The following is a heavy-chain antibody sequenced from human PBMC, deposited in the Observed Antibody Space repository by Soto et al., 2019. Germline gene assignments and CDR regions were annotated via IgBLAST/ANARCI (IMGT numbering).Heavy chain of an antibody. Sequence: QVQLVQSGAEVKEPGASVKISCKGSGYTFTNFYIHWVRQAPGQGLEWMGIVNPNGGSTNYAQNFKGTITISRDTSTSTVYMDLSSLRSEDTAVYYCASGLASGDYWGQGTLVTVSS. J-gene: IGHJ4*02. CDR2: VNPNGGST. V-gene: IGHV1-46*01. CDR3: ASGLASGDY. CDR1: GYTFTNFY. D-gene: IGHD6-6*01.